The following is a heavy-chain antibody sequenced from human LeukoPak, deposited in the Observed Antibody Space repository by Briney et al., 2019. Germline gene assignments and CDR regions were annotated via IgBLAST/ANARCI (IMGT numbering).Heavy chain of an antibody. CDR2: INQDGSEE. V-gene: IGHV3-7*01. Sequence: QTGGSLRLSCAASGFIFSTYWMTWVRQAPGKGLEWVANINQDGSEEYYVDSVKGRFTISRDNARNSLYLQMHSLRADDTAVYYCARERRTEGLHFDYWGQGSLVTVSS. D-gene: IGHD4-11*01. CDR1: GFIFSTYW. CDR3: ARERRTEGLHFDY. J-gene: IGHJ4*02.